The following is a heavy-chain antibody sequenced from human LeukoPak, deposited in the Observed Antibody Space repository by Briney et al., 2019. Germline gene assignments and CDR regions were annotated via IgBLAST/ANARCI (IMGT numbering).Heavy chain of an antibody. V-gene: IGHV4-39*07. D-gene: IGHD7-27*01. Sequence: PPETLSLTCTVSGGSISSSGYYWGWIRQPPGKGLEWIGSMYYSGSTYYNPSLKSRVTISVDTSKNHFSLKLSSVTAADTAVYYCARGRLTGDPDDAFDIWGQGTMVTVSS. CDR2: MYYSGST. CDR3: ARGRLTGDPDDAFDI. CDR1: GGSISSSGYY. J-gene: IGHJ3*02.